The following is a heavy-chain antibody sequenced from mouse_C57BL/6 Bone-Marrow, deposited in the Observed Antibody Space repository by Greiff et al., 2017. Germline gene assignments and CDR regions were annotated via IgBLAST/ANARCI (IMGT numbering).Heavy chain of an antibody. CDR2: IRSKSNNYAT. V-gene: IGHV10-1*01. D-gene: IGHD2-4*01. CDR3: VRGGMITPYYFDY. CDR1: GFSFNTYA. Sequence: EVKLMESGGGLVQPKGSLKLSCAASGFSFNTYAMNWVRQAPGKGLEWVARIRSKSNNYATYYADSVKDRFTISRDDSESMLYLQMNNLKTEDTAMYYCVRGGMITPYYFDYWGQGTTLTVSS. J-gene: IGHJ2*01.